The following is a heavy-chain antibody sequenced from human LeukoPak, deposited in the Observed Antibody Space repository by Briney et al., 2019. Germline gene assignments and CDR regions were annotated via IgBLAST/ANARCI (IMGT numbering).Heavy chain of an antibody. J-gene: IGHJ3*02. D-gene: IGHD3-22*01. CDR1: GGTFSSYA. CDR2: IIPIFGTA. V-gene: IGHV1-69*05. CDR3: ARRSFAGCYYDSSGYYGDAFDI. Sequence: SVKVSCKASGGTFSSYAISWVRQAPGQGLEWMGGIIPIFGTANYAQKFQGRVTITTDESTSTAYMELSSLRSEDTAVYYCARRSFAGCYYDSSGYYGDAFDIWGQGTMVTVSS.